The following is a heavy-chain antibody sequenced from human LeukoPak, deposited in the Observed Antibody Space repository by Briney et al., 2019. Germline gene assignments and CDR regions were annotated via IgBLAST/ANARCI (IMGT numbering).Heavy chain of an antibody. J-gene: IGHJ5*02. CDR1: GFTLSSYG. D-gene: IGHD6-19*01. Sequence: PGRSLRLSCAASGFTLSSYGMHWVRQAPGKELEWVAVIWYDGSNKYYADSVKGRFTISRDNSKNTLYLQMNSLRAEDTAVYYCAKESGSGWYKEGRWFDPWGQGTLVTVSS. V-gene: IGHV3-33*06. CDR2: IWYDGSNK. CDR3: AKESGSGWYKEGRWFDP.